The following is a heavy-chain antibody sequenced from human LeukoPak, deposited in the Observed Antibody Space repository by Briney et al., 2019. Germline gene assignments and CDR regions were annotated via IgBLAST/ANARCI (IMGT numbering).Heavy chain of an antibody. V-gene: IGHV3-49*04. J-gene: IGHJ4*02. Sequence: GVLRLSCTASGFPFGDYSMIWVRQAPGKGLEWVGSIRGETYGGTTEYAASVKGILILSRDDSKSIAYLQLSSLKTEDTAVYYCTREKIPGLFGVLFWGQGTLVTVSS. CDR2: IRGETYGGTT. D-gene: IGHD3-10*01. CDR3: TREKIPGLFGVLF. CDR1: GFPFGDYS.